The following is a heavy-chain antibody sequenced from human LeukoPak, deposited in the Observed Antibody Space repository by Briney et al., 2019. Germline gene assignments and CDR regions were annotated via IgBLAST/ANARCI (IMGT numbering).Heavy chain of an antibody. CDR1: GFTFSSYG. D-gene: IGHD5-12*01. Sequence: PPGRSLRLSCAASGFTFSSYGMHWVRQAPGKGLEWVAVISYDGSNKYYADSVKGRFTISRDNSKNTLYLQMNSLRAEDTAVYYCAKVSSGYDTEDYWGQGTLVTVSS. CDR3: AKVSSGYDTEDY. V-gene: IGHV3-30*18. CDR2: ISYDGSNK. J-gene: IGHJ4*02.